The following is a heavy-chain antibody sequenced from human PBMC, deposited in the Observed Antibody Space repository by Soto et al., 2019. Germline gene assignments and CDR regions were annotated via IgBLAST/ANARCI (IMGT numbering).Heavy chain of an antibody. CDR3: TRYPGTGGYQFDY. D-gene: IGHD2-8*02. CDR2: IRSKSNNYAI. CDR1: GFAFSGSS. V-gene: IGHV3-73*02. J-gene: IGHJ4*02. Sequence: EVQLVESGGGLVQPGGSLKLSCAGSGFAFSGSSVHWVRQASGRGLEWVGRIRSKSNNYAIAYVASVKGRITISRDNSKNSAYLQMDSLKTEDTAVYYCTRYPGTGGYQFDYWGQGTLVTVSS.